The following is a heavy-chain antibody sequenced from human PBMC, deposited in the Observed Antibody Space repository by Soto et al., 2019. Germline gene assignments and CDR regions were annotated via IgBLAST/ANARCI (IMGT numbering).Heavy chain of an antibody. CDR1: GGYVSSGSYY. J-gene: IGHJ4*02. V-gene: IGHV4-61*01. D-gene: IGHD6-13*01. CDR3: ARDIAAAGTCDY. Sequence: PSATQSLTCTVSGGYVSSGSYYWSWKRQPPGKGLEWIGYIYYSGSTNYNPSLKSRVTISVDTSKNQFSLKLSSVTAADTAVYYCARDIAAAGTCDYWGQGTLVTFSS. CDR2: IYYSGST.